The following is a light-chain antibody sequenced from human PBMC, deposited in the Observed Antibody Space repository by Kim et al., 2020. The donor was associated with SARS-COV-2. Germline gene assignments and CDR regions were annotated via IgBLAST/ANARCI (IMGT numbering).Light chain of an antibody. CDR1: STNIGAGID. CDR2: STS. CDR3: HASDTLSRWV. V-gene: IGLV1-40*03. Sequence: QSALTQQPSVSGAPGQRVTISCTGNSTNIGAGIDVHWYQQLPGTAPTLLIYSTSRRPSGVPDRFSGSKSGASASLAIAGLQAEDEGYYYCHASDTLSRWVFGGGTKLTVL. J-gene: IGLJ3*02.